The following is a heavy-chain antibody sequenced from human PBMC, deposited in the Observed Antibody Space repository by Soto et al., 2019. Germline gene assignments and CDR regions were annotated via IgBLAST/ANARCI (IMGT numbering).Heavy chain of an antibody. CDR1: GGTFSSYA. V-gene: IGHV1-69*12. Sequence: QVQLVQSGAEVKKPGSSVKVSCKASGGTFSSYAISWVRQAPGQGLEWMGGIIPIFGTANHAQKFQGRVTITADESTSTAYMELCSLRSEDTAVYYWARSQGRVVVAAIRLWYFDLWGRGTLVTVSS. CDR3: ARSQGRVVVAAIRLWYFDL. J-gene: IGHJ2*01. CDR2: IIPIFGTA. D-gene: IGHD2-15*01.